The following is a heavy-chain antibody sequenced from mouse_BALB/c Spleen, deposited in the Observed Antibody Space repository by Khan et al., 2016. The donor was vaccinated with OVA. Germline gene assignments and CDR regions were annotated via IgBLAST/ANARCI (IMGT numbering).Heavy chain of an antibody. Sequence: QIQLVQSGAELAKPGASVKMSCKASGYTFTTYWMHWVKQRPGQGLEWIGYINPTSGYTDYNDKFKDRATLSADKSSSTAYMQLNSLTSEDSAVDYCTRDRIDYWGQGTTLTVSS. CDR2: INPTSGYT. CDR3: TRDRIDY. J-gene: IGHJ2*01. V-gene: IGHV1-7*01. CDR1: GYTFTTYW.